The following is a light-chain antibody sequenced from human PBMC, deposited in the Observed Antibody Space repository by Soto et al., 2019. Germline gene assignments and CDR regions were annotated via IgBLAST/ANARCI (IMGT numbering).Light chain of an antibody. J-gene: IGLJ1*01. CDR3: SSYTSSSTLAV. V-gene: IGLV2-14*01. CDR2: EVS. Sequence: QSVLTHPASVSRSPGQSITISGTGTSSDIGGFNYVSWFQQHPGTAPKLMIYEVSNRPSGVSNRFFGSKSGNTASLTISGLQAEDEADYYCSSYTSSSTLAVFGPGTKVTVL. CDR1: SSDIGGFNY.